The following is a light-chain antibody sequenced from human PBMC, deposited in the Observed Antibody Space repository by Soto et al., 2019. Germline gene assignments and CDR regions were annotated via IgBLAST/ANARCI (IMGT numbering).Light chain of an antibody. Sequence: IVLTQCAGTLSLSPGESATLSCRASQCFXNNYLAWYQQKTGQAPGLLIYGASNRATGIPDRFSGSGSGTDFTITISILEPEDVAVYYCQQYGSSGTFGQGTKVDIK. J-gene: IGKJ1*01. CDR2: GAS. CDR1: QCFXNNY. CDR3: QQYGSSGT. V-gene: IGKV3-20*01.